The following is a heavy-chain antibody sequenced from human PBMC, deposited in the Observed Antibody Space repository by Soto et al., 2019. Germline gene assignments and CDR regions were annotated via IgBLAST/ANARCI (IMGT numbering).Heavy chain of an antibody. D-gene: IGHD3-10*01. CDR2: ISWDGGST. CDR3: AKDMCSLLWPRYGMDV. Sequence: EVQLVESGGVVVQPGGSLRLSCAASGFTFDDYTMHWVRQAPGKGLEWVSLISWDGGSTYYADSVKGRFTISRDNSKNSLYLQMNSLRTEDTALYYCAKDMCSLLWPRYGMDVWGQGTTVTVSS. CDR1: GFTFDDYT. J-gene: IGHJ6*02. V-gene: IGHV3-43*01.